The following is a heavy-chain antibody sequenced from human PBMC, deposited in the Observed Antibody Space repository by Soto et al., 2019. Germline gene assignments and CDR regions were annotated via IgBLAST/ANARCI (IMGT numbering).Heavy chain of an antibody. V-gene: IGHV4-30-2*01. CDR2: IYHSGYT. J-gene: IGHJ6*02. CDR3: ARAHYGDYGYGMDV. D-gene: IGHD4-17*01. Sequence: PSETLSLTCAVSGGSISSSGYSWSWIRQPPGKGLEWIGYIYHSGYTYYNPSLKSRVTISVDRSKNQFSLKLSSVTAADTAVYYCARAHYGDYGYGMDVWGQGTTVTVSS. CDR1: GGSISSSGYS.